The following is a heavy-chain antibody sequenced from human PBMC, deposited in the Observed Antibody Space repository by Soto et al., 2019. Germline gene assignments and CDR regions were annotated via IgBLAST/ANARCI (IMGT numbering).Heavy chain of an antibody. Sequence: EVQLVESGGGLVQPGGSLRLSCAASGFTFSNYGMSWVRQAPGKGLEWVANIKQDGTEKNYVDSVRGRFTISRDNAKNSLDLQMNSLTAEDTAVYYCASVAIWGPGTLVTVSS. D-gene: IGHD5-12*01. CDR3: ASVAI. CDR2: IKQDGTEK. CDR1: GFTFSNYG. J-gene: IGHJ4*02. V-gene: IGHV3-7*01.